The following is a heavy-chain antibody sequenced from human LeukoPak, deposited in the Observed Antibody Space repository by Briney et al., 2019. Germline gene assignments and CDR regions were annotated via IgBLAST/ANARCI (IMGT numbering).Heavy chain of an antibody. D-gene: IGHD2-2*01. CDR1: GGSISSGGYY. J-gene: IGHJ6*02. V-gene: IGHV4-31*03. CDR2: IYYTGST. CDR3: ARVGLVGSYYGMDV. Sequence: PSQTLSLTCTVSGGSISSGGYYWSWIRQHPGKGLEWIGYIYYTGSTYYNPSLKSRVTISVDTSKNQFSLKLSSVTAADTAVYYCARVGLVGSYYGMDVWGQGTTVTVSS.